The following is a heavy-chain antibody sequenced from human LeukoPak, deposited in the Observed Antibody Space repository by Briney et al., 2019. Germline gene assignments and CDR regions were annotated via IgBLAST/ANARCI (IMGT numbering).Heavy chain of an antibody. D-gene: IGHD5-12*01. CDR3: AKDMSYGGYSGYDY. J-gene: IGHJ4*02. CDR2: ISWNSGSI. Sequence: AGGSLRRSCAASGFTFDDYAMDWVRQAPGQGLKWVSGISWNSGSIAYADSVKGRFTISRDNAKNSLYLHMNSLRAEDMALYYCAKDMSYGGYSGYDYWGQGTLVTVSS. CDR1: GFTFDDYA. V-gene: IGHV3-9*03.